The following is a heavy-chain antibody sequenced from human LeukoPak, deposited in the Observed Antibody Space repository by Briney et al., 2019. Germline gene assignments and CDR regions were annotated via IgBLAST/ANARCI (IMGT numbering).Heavy chain of an antibody. CDR3: ATIKVNSFGGVIVISHFNY. V-gene: IGHV1-24*01. CDR2: FDPEDGET. D-gene: IGHD3-16*02. Sequence: ASVKVSCKVSGYTLTELSMHWVRQAPGKGLEWMGGFDPEDGETIYAQKFQGRVTMTEGTSTDTAYMELSSLRSEDTAVYYCATIKVNSFGGVIVISHFNYWGQGTLVTVSS. CDR1: GYTLTELS. J-gene: IGHJ4*02.